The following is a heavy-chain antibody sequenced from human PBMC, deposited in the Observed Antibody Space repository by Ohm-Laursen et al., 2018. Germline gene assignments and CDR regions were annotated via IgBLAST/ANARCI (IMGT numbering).Heavy chain of an antibody. D-gene: IGHD3-16*01. CDR1: GFTFSSYG. CDR2: ISNDENYK. CDR3: ARGWGWFDP. Sequence: SLRLSCSASGFTFSSYGMHWVRQAPGKGLEWVAVISNDENYKNYADSVRGRFTISRDNSENTLDLQMKSLRVEDTAMYYCARGWGWFDPWGQGTLVTVSS. V-gene: IGHV3-30*03. J-gene: IGHJ5*02.